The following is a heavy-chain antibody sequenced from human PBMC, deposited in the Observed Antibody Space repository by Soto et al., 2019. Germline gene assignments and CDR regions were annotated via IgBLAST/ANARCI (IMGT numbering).Heavy chain of an antibody. CDR3: AHTPTIAAPDAFDI. J-gene: IGHJ3*02. D-gene: IGHD6-13*01. Sequence: GSGPTLVNPTQTLTLTCTFSGFSLSTSGVGVGWIRQPPGKALEWLALIYWNDDKRYSPSLKSRLTITKDTSKNQVVLTVTNMDPVDTATYYCAHTPTIAAPDAFDIWGQGTMVTVSS. CDR2: IYWNDDK. CDR1: GFSLSTSGVG. V-gene: IGHV2-5*01.